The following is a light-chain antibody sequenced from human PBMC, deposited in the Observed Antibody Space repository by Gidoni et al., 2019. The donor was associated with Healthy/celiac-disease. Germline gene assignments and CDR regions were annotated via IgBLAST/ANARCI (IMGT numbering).Light chain of an antibody. V-gene: IGKV2-28*01. CDR3: MQGLKTPRV. CDR2: LGS. CDR1: QSLLHSNGYNY. Sequence: IVLSKSPLSLPVTPGEPASISGRSSQSLLHSNGYNYLDWYLQKPGQSPQLLIYLGSNRASGVPDRFSGSGSGKDFTLKISRVGAEDVGVYYCMQGLKTPRVFGHGTRVDIK. J-gene: IGKJ3*01.